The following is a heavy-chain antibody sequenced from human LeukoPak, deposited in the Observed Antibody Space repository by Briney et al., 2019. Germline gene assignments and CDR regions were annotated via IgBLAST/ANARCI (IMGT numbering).Heavy chain of an antibody. V-gene: IGHV4-31*03. CDR2: IYYSGST. Sequence: TLSLTCTVSGGSISSGGYYWSWIRQHPGKGLEWIGYIYYSGSTYYNPSLKSRVTISVDTSQNQFSLKLSSVTAADTAVYYCARAGREWELLEIPFDYCGQGTLVTVSS. CDR1: GGSISSGGYY. D-gene: IGHD1-26*01. CDR3: ARAGREWELLEIPFDY. J-gene: IGHJ4*02.